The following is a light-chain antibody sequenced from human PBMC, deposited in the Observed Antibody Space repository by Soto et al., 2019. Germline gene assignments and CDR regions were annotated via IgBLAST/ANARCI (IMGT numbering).Light chain of an antibody. CDR2: GAS. V-gene: IGKV3-20*01. Sequence: IVMTPYKATLSLSLGERATLSCRASQSISSKLAWYQQKPGQAPRLLIYGASNRATGIPDRFSGSGSGTDFTLTISRLEPEDFAVYFCQHYGSAPPVTFGQGTRLEIK. CDR3: QHYGSAPPVT. CDR1: QSISSK. J-gene: IGKJ5*01.